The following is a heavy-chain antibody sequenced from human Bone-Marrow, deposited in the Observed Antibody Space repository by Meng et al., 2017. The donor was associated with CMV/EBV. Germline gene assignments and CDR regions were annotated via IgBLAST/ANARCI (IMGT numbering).Heavy chain of an antibody. CDR1: GFTFSDYY. J-gene: IGHJ4*02. V-gene: IGHV3-11*06. CDR2: ISSSSSYT. Sequence: QVQLVGSGGGLVKPGGSLRLSCAASGFTFSDYYMSWIRQAPGKGLEWVSYISSSSSYTNYADSVKGRFTISRDNAKNSLYLQMNSLRAEDTAVYYCARRWIQLWLADYWGQGTLVTVSS. D-gene: IGHD5-18*01. CDR3: ARRWIQLWLADY.